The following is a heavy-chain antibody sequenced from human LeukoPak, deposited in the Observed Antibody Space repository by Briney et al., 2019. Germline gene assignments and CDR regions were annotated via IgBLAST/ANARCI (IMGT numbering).Heavy chain of an antibody. CDR3: ARPSSSGWSWVYAN. J-gene: IGHJ4*02. Sequence: PGGSLRLSCAASGFTFSDYSMNWVRQAPGKGPEWISYIRSSSTIYYADSVKGRFTISRDNARNSLYLQMNSLRVEDTAVYYCARPSSSGWSWVYANWGQGTLVTVSS. D-gene: IGHD6-19*01. CDR1: GFTFSDYS. V-gene: IGHV3-69-1*01. CDR2: IRSSSTI.